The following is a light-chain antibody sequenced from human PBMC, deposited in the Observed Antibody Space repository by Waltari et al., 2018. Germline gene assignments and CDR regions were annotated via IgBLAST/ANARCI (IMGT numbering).Light chain of an antibody. J-gene: IGLJ3*02. Sequence: QSALTQPASVSGSPGQSITISCTGTSSDVGGYNFVSWYQQHPGKAPNSLIYDVTNRPSGVSTRFSGSKSGNTASLTISGLQTEDEADYYCSSYTTSSTRVFGGGTKLTVL. CDR1: SSDVGGYNF. CDR3: SSYTTSSTRV. V-gene: IGLV2-14*03. CDR2: DVT.